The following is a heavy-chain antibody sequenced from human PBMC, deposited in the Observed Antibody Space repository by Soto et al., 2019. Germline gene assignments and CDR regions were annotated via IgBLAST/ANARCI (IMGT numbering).Heavy chain of an antibody. CDR2: IRYSGST. D-gene: IGHD2-2*01. J-gene: IGHJ6*02. CDR3: ARARYQLLHPYYYGMDV. CDR1: GGSISSYY. Sequence: QVQLQESGPGLVKPSETLSLTCTVSGGSISSYYWSWIRQSPGKGLEWIGYIRYSGSTKSNPSLKSRVTISVDTSRNPVSLKLSSVTAADSAVYFCARARYQLLHPYYYGMDVWGQGTTVTVSS. V-gene: IGHV4-59*01.